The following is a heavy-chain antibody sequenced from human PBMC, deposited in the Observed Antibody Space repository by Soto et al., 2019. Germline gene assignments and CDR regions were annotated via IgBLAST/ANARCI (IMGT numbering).Heavy chain of an antibody. CDR3: ARGFDSSGHYYFDS. CDR2: INHSGST. D-gene: IGHD3-22*01. V-gene: IGHV4-34*01. CDR1: GGSFSGYY. Sequence: QVQLQQWGAGLLKPSETLSLTCAVYGGSFSGYYWSWIRQPPGKGLEWIGEINHSGSTYYNPSLKSRVTISVDRSKNQFSLKLSSVTAADTAVYYCARGFDSSGHYYFDSWGQGTLVTVSS. J-gene: IGHJ4*02.